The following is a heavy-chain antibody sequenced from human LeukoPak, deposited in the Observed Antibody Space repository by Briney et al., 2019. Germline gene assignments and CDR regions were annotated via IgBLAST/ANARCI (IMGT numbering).Heavy chain of an antibody. CDR3: TRTTPGSGWYDY. V-gene: IGHV4-59*01. CDR1: GGSISSYY. J-gene: IGHJ4*02. CDR2: ISYSGIT. Sequence: SETLSLTCTVSGGSISSYYWSWIRQPPGKGLEWIGYISYSGITNYNPSLKSRVTISVDTSKKQISLRLTSVTAADTAVYYCTRTTPGSGWYDYWGQGTLVTVSS. D-gene: IGHD6-19*01.